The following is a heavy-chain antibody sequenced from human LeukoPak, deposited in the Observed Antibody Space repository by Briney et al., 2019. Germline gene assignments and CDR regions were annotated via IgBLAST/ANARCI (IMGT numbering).Heavy chain of an antibody. D-gene: IGHD1-26*01. Sequence: GGSLRLSCAASGCTFSSYDMQWIRQAPGKGLEYVSAISGNGGTTYYANSVKGRFTISRDNSKNTLYLQMGSLRAEDMAVYYCARDGARYSGSYYNDYWGQGTLVTVSS. V-gene: IGHV3-64*01. CDR1: GCTFSSYD. J-gene: IGHJ4*02. CDR3: ARDGARYSGSYYNDY. CDR2: ISGNGGTT.